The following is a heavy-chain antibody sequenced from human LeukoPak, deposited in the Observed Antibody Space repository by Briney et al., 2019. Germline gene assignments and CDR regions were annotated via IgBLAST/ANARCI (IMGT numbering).Heavy chain of an antibody. V-gene: IGHV3-33*08. CDR1: GFSFTNYW. Sequence: GGSLRLSCAASGFSFTNYWMHWVRQAPGKGLEWVAVIWYDGSNKYYADSVKGRFTISRDNSKNTLYLQMNSLRAEDTAVYYCASYDEGMDVWGQGTTVTVSS. D-gene: IGHD5-12*01. CDR2: IWYDGSNK. J-gene: IGHJ6*02. CDR3: ASYDEGMDV.